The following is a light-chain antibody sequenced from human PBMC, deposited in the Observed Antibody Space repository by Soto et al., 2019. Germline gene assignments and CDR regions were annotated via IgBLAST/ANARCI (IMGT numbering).Light chain of an antibody. J-gene: IGKJ1*01. Sequence: DIVLTQSPATLSVSPGERATLSCRASQSVTSKLAWYQHKPGQAPRLLIFGASSRATDIPARFSGSGSGTEFTLTINSLHSEDFAVYYCQQYDNWPRKFGQGTTV. V-gene: IGKV3-15*01. CDR2: GAS. CDR3: QQYDNWPRK. CDR1: QSVTSK.